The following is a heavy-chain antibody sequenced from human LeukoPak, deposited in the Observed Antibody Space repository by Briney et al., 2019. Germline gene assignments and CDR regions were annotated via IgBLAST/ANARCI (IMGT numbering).Heavy chain of an antibody. Sequence: ASVKVSCKASGYTFTGYYMHWVRQAPGQGLEWMGRINPNSGDTDYAQKFQGRVTMTRDTSISTAYMELSRLRSDDTAVYYCARDYSGSYYYFGYWGQGTLVTVSS. CDR1: GYTFTGYY. V-gene: IGHV1-2*06. CDR2: INPNSGDT. J-gene: IGHJ4*02. CDR3: ARDYSGSYYYFGY. D-gene: IGHD1-26*01.